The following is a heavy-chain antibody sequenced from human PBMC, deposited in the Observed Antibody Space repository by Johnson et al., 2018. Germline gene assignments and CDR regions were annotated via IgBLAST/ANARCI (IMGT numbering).Heavy chain of an antibody. CDR3: ASLGRRKPDAFDI. Sequence: QVQLVQSGGGVVQPGRSLRLSCAASGFTFSSYGMHWVRQAPGKGLEWVAVISYDGSNKYYADSVKGRFTISRDNSKNTLYLQMNSLRAEDTAVYYCASLGRRKPDAFDIWGQGTMVTVSS. CDR2: ISYDGSNK. V-gene: IGHV3-30*03. J-gene: IGHJ3*02. CDR1: GFTFSSYG.